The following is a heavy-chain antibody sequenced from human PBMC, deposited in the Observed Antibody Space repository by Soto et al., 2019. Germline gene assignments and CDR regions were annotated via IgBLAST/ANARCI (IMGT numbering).Heavy chain of an antibody. V-gene: IGHV3-30-3*01. CDR1: GFTFSSYA. Sequence: QVQLVESGGGVVQPGRSLRLSCAASGFTFSSYAMHWVRQAPGKGLEWVAFISYDVSNKYYADSVKGRFTISRDNSKNTRYLQMNSLRAEDTAVYYCARDLGSSWYVKWFDPWGQGTLVTVSS. D-gene: IGHD6-13*01. CDR3: ARDLGSSWYVKWFDP. CDR2: ISYDVSNK. J-gene: IGHJ5*02.